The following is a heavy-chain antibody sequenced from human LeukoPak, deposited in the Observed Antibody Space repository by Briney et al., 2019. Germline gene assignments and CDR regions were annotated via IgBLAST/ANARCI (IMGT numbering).Heavy chain of an antibody. V-gene: IGHV4-39*01. D-gene: IGHD3-22*01. CDR1: GGSISTSSYY. CDR3: ARQTSSAWGLFAY. CDR2: VLYIGTT. Sequence: PSETLSLTCTVSGGSISTSSYYWGWIRQSPGQGLVWIGSVLYIGTTYYNPSLTSRVTIFVDTSKNQFSLRLGSMTAADTAVYYCARQTSSAWGLFAYWGQGALVTVSS. J-gene: IGHJ4*02.